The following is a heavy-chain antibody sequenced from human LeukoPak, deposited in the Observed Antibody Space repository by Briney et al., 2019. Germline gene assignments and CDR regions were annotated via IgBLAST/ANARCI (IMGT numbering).Heavy chain of an antibody. J-gene: IGHJ4*02. CDR3: ARYYADVNGYYYYYDY. Sequence: LETLSLTCTVSGASVSSYYWSWIRKPPGKGLEWIGFSAHTGSPSYNPSLKSRVSISVDKSMNHFSLRLTSVTTADTAVYYCARYYADVNGYYYYYDYWGQGTLVTVSS. CDR1: GASVSSYY. D-gene: IGHD3-22*01. CDR2: SAHTGSP. V-gene: IGHV4-59*02.